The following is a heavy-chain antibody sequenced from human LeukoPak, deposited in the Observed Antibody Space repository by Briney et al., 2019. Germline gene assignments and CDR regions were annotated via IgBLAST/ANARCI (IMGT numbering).Heavy chain of an antibody. CDR2: IYYSGST. CDR1: GGSISSGGYS. J-gene: IGHJ5*02. D-gene: IGHD4-17*01. V-gene: IGHV4-31*03. CDR3: ARDDYGDRGRGRFDP. Sequence: SETLSLTCTVSGGSISSGGYSWSWIRQHPGKGLEWIGYIYYSGSTYYNPSLKSRVTISVDTSKNQFSLKLSSVTAADTAVYYCARDDYGDRGRGRFDPWGQGTLVTVSS.